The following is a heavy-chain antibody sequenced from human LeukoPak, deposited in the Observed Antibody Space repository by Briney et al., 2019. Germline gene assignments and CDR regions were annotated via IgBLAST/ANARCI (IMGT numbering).Heavy chain of an antibody. CDR2: INPYSGAT. CDR1: GYTFTGYY. D-gene: IGHD2-2*01. J-gene: IGHJ4*02. CDR3: VRDGACSSTSCQNFDY. V-gene: IGHV1-2*02. Sequence: ASVTVSCKASGYTFTGYYIHWVRQAPGQGLEWMGWINPYSGATNYAQKFQGRVTMTSDTSITTAYMELTRLRSDDTAVYYCVRDGACSSTSCQNFDYWGQGILVTVPS.